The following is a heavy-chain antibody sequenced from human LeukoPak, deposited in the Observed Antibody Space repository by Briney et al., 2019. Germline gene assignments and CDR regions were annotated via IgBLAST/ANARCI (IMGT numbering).Heavy chain of an antibody. V-gene: IGHV4-30-2*01. Sequence: PSETLSLTCTVSGGSISSGGYYWSWIRQPPGKGLEWIGYIYHSGSTYYNPSLKSRVTISVDKSKNQFSLKLSSVTAADTAVYYCARDERKAAGYYWGQGTLVTVSS. D-gene: IGHD6-13*01. CDR1: GGSISSGGYY. J-gene: IGHJ4*02. CDR3: ARDERKAAGYY. CDR2: IYHSGST.